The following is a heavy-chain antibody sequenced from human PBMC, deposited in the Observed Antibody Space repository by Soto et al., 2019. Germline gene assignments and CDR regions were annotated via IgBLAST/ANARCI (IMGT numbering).Heavy chain of an antibody. CDR1: GGSISSYY. CDR3: ARELAYCGGDCYDAFDI. CDR2: IYYSGST. D-gene: IGHD2-21*02. Sequence: PLLWQLSETLSLTCTVSGGSISSYYWSWIRQPPGKGLEWIGYIYYSGSTNYNPSLKSRVTISVDTSKNQFSLKLSSVTAADTAVYYCARELAYCGGDCYDAFDIWGQGTMVTVSS. J-gene: IGHJ3*02. V-gene: IGHV4-59*01.